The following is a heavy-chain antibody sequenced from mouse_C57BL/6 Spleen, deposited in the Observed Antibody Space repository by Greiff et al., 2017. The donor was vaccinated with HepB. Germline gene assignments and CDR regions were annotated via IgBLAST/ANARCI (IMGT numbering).Heavy chain of an antibody. D-gene: IGHD2-4*01. CDR3: ARSYDYDGDYAMDY. CDR2: INPSSGYT. V-gene: IGHV1-4*01. CDR1: GYTFTSYT. J-gene: IGHJ4*01. Sequence: VKLMESGAELARPGASVKMSCKASGYTFTSYTMHWVKQRPGQGLEWIGYINPSSGYTKYNQKFKDKATLTADKSSSTAYMQLSSLTSEDSAVYYCARSYDYDGDYAMDYWGQGTSVTVSS.